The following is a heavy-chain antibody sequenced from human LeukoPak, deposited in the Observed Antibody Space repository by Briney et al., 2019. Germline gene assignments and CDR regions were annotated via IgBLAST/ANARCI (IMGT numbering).Heavy chain of an antibody. CDR2: IYYSGST. J-gene: IGHJ2*01. D-gene: IGHD5-18*01. V-gene: IGHV4-38-2*02. CDR3: ARDGYSYGYGWYFDL. CDR1: GYPISSDYY. Sequence: PSETLSLTCAVSGYPISSDYYWGWIRQPPGKGLEWIGYIYYSGSTYYNPSLKSRVTISVDTSKNQFSLKLSSVTAADTAVYYCARDGYSYGYGWYFDLWGRGTLVTVSS.